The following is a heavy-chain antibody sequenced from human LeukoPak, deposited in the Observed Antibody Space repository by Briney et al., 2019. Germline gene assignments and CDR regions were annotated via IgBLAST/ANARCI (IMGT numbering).Heavy chain of an antibody. V-gene: IGHV3-21*01. CDR3: ARVRSSGGVDV. CDR1: GFTFSSYS. J-gene: IGHJ6*02. D-gene: IGHD6-19*01. CDR2: ICSSSIYI. Sequence: GGSLRLSCAASGFTFSSYSMNWVRQAPGKGREWVSFICSSSIYIYYADSVKGRFTISRDNAKHSLYLQMNSLRAEDTAVYYCARVRSSGGVDVWGQGTTVIVFS.